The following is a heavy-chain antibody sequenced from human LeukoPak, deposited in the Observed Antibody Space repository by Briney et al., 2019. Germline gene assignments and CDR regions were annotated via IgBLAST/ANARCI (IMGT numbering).Heavy chain of an antibody. CDR2: IYYSGTT. J-gene: IGHJ5*02. D-gene: IGHD1-26*01. Sequence: PSETLSLTCTVSGGSISSYYWSWIRQPPGKGLEWIGYIYYSGTTNYNPSLKSRVTISVDTSKSQFSLKLSSVTAADTAVYYCAKHLIVTKGWFDPWGQGILVTVSS. CDR3: AKHLIVTKGWFDP. V-gene: IGHV4-59*08. CDR1: GGSISSYY.